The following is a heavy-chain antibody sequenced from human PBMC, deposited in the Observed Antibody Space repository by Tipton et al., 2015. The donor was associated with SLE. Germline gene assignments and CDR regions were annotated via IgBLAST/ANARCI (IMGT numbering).Heavy chain of an antibody. CDR3: ARGRFLEWLSPYYYYGMDV. CDR2: IIPIFGTA. J-gene: IGHJ6*02. V-gene: IGHV1-69*13. Sequence: QSGPEVKKPGSSVKVSCKASGGTFSSYAISWVRQAPGQGLEWMGRIIPIFGTANYAQKFQDRVTITADESTSTAYMELSSLRSEDTAVYYCARGRFLEWLSPYYYYGMDVWGQGTTVTVSS. CDR1: GGTFSSYA. D-gene: IGHD3-3*01.